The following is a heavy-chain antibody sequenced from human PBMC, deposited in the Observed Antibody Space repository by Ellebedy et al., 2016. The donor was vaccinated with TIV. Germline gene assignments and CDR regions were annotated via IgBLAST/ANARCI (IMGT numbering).Heavy chain of an antibody. V-gene: IGHV3-66*01. D-gene: IGHD5-18*01. J-gene: IGHJ4*02. CDR1: GFTVSSNY. CDR2: IYSGGAT. Sequence: PGGSLRLSCAASGFTVSSNYMSWVRQAPGKGLEWVSVIYSGGATSYADSVKDRFTISRDNSKNTLYLQMNSLRVEDTAVYYCARKYIYGFDWGQGTLVTVSS. CDR3: ARKYIYGFD.